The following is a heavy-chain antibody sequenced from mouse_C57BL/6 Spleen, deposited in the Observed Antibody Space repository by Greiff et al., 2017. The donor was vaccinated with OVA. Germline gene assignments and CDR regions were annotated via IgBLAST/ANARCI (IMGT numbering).Heavy chain of an antibody. J-gene: IGHJ1*03. D-gene: IGHD3-3*01. V-gene: IGHV1-81*01. Sequence: QVQLKESGAELARPGASVKLSCKASGYTFTSYGISWVKQRTGQGLEWIGEIYPRSGNTYYNEKFKGKATLTADKSSSTAYMELRSLTSEDSAVYFCARSRGRGGYFDVWGTGTTVTVSS. CDR2: IYPRSGNT. CDR3: ARSRGRGGYFDV. CDR1: GYTFTSYG.